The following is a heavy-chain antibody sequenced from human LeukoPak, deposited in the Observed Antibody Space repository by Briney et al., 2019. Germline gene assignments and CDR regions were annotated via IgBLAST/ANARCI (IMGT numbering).Heavy chain of an antibody. CDR2: IWYGGSNK. CDR1: GFTFSSYG. D-gene: IGHD3-10*01. V-gene: IGHV3-30*02. J-gene: IGHJ6*03. Sequence: GGSLRLSCAASGFTFSSYGMHWVRQAPGKGLEWVAVIWYGGSNKYYADSVKGRFTISRDNSKNTLYLQMNSLRAEDTAVYYCAKDPHGDFMDVWGKGTTVTVSS. CDR3: AKDPHGDFMDV.